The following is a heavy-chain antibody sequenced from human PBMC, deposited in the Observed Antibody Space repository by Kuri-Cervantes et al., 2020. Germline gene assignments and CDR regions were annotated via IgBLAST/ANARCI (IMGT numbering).Heavy chain of an antibody. V-gene: IGHV1-58*01. CDR3: ARAQGGIFFPYYGMDV. J-gene: IGHJ6*02. D-gene: IGHD3-9*01. Sequence: SVKVSCKASGFTFTSSAVQWVRQARGQRLEWIGWIVVGSGNTNYAQKFQERVTITRDMSTSTAYMELSRLRSDDTAVYYCARAQGGIFFPYYGMDVWGQGTTVTVSS. CDR1: GFTFTSSA. CDR2: IVVGSGNT.